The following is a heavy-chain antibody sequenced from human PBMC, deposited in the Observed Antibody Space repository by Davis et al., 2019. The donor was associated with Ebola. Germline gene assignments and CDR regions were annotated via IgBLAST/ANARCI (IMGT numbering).Heavy chain of an antibody. CDR2: IIPILGIA. D-gene: IGHD6-13*01. V-gene: IGHV1-69*02. CDR3: ARVAPVIAAAGTGWFDA. J-gene: IGHJ5*02. Sequence: SVKVSCKASGGTFSSYTISWVRQAPGQGLEWMGMIIPILGIANYGQKFQGRVTITADKSTSTAYMGLSSLRSEITAVYYCARVAPVIAAAGTGWFDAWGQGTLVTVSS. CDR1: GGTFSSYT.